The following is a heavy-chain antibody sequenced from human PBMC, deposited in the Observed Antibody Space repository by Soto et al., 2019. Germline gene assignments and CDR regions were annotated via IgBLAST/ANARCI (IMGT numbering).Heavy chain of an antibody. CDR1: GFPVSDYY. J-gene: IGHJ3*01. Sequence: GGSLRLSCATSGFPVSDYYMSWIRQARGKGLEWLSHISPKSTNTHYADSVKGRFTISRDNSKNTLYLQMSSLRAEDTAMYYCARSLVMYSGSYGDGFDVWGQGTLVTVSS. V-gene: IGHV3-11*03. CDR2: ISPKSTNT. CDR3: ARSLVMYSGSYGDGFDV. D-gene: IGHD1-26*01.